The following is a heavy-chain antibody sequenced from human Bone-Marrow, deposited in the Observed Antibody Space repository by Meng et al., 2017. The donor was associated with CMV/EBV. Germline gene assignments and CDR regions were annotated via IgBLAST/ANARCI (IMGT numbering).Heavy chain of an antibody. J-gene: IGHJ6*01. V-gene: IGHV1-18*01. Sequence: ASVKVSCKASGYTFTSYGISGVRQAPGQGLEWMGWISAYNGNTNYAQKFQGRITITRVTSISTAYMELSSLTSEDTAVYYGARTRIEVKPVGRKNNYYNYVMYVCGQGTTVTVAS. CDR2: ISAYNGNT. CDR3: ARTRIEVKPVGRKNNYYNYVMYV. CDR1: GYTFTSYG. D-gene: IGHD2-2*01.